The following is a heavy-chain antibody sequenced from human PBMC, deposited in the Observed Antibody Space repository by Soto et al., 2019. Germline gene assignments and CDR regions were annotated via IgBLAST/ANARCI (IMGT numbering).Heavy chain of an antibody. J-gene: IGHJ5*02. V-gene: IGHV4-31*03. D-gene: IGHD2-2*01. CDR3: AQVRGNQLLGWFDP. CDR1: GGSIRSGGYY. CDR2: IYHSGTT. Sequence: QVQLQESGPGLVKPSQTLSLTCTVSGGSIRSGGYYWSWIRQHPGKGLEWIGYIYHSGTTYYNLSIKSGVTISVDTAKNRFSLKLTSVTAADTAVYYCAQVRGNQLLGWFDPWGQGTLVTVSS.